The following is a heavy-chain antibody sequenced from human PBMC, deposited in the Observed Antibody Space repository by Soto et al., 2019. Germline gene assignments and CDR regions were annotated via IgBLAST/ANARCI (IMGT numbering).Heavy chain of an antibody. CDR2: INTDGSST. CDR1: GLTFSSYW. J-gene: IGHJ4*02. V-gene: IGHV3-74*01. CDR3: ARASGSNIHFDY. Sequence: EVQLVESGGGLVQPGGSLRLSCAASGLTFSSYWMHWVRQAPGKGLVWVSRINTDGSSTTYADSVKGRFTISRDNTKNTLYLQMNSLRVEDTAVNYCARASGSNIHFDYWGQGTLVTVSS. D-gene: IGHD1-26*01.